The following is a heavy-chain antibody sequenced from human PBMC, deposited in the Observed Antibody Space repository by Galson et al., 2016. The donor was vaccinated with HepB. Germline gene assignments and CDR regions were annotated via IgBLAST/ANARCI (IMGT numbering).Heavy chain of an antibody. V-gene: IGHV3-23*01. D-gene: IGHD6-13*01. CDR1: GFTFSTSA. CDR3: VTVKYSSGWYGDYFDY. Sequence: SLRLSCAASGFTFSTSAMSWVRQAPGKGLERVSVISGSGGDTFYADSVKGRFTMSRDNSKNTLYLQVNSLRAEDTAVYYCVTVKYSSGWYGDYFDYWGQGTLVTVSS. J-gene: IGHJ4*02. CDR2: ISGSGGDT.